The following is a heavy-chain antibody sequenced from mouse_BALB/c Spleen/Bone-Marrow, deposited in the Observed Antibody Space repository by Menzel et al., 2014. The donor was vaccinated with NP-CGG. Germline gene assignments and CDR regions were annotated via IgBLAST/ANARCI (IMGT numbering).Heavy chain of an antibody. J-gene: IGHJ4*01. CDR2: IDPAYGNT. V-gene: IGHV14-3*02. Sequence: EVHLVESGAELVKPGASVKLSCTASGFNIKDTYMHWVKQRPEQGLEWIGRIDPAYGNTKYDPKFQGKATITADTSSNTAYLQLSSLTSEDTGVYYCARWEYYAMDYWGQGTSVTVSS. CDR1: GFNIKDTY. D-gene: IGHD4-1*01. CDR3: ARWEYYAMDY.